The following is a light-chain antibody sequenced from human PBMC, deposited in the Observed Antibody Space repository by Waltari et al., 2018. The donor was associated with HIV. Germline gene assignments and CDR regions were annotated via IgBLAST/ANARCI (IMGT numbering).Light chain of an antibody. CDR2: KDN. CDR1: ALSRHF. J-gene: IGLJ2*01. CDR3: QSGHNSDSI. Sequence: SYELTQAPSVSVSSGQTAKITYSGDALSRHFVFWYQQKSGQAPRMMIFKDNERPSGIPARFSASSSGSTSTLTISGVQAEDEADYYCQSGHNSDSIFGGGTKLTVL. V-gene: IGLV3-25*03.